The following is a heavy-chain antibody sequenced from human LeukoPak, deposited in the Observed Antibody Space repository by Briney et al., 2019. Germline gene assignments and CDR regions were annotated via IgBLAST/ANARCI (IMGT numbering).Heavy chain of an antibody. J-gene: IGHJ4*02. CDR1: GFTFSSYA. Sequence: PGGSLRLSCAASGFTFSSYAMSWVRQAPGQGLEWVSVISGSGVSTYYADSVKGRFTISRDNSKNTLYLQMNSLRAEDTAVYYCAKEGPGIVVVPAAKPLDYWGQGTLVTVSS. CDR3: AKEGPGIVVVPAAKPLDY. V-gene: IGHV3-23*01. D-gene: IGHD2-2*02. CDR2: ISGSGVST.